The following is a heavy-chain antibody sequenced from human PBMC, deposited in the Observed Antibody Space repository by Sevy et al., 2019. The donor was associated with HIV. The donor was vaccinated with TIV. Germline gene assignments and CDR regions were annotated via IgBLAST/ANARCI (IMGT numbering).Heavy chain of an antibody. CDR1: GYTLTQLS. J-gene: IGHJ4*02. D-gene: IGHD3-3*01. Sequence: ASVKVSCKLSGYTLTQLSMHWVRQAPGKGLEWLGSFDPEDGERIYAQKFQGRFTMTEETSTDTAYIELSSLRSEDTAIYYCATGREYYEGNSGYFDYWGQGTLVTVFS. CDR2: FDPEDGER. CDR3: ATGREYYEGNSGYFDY. V-gene: IGHV1-24*01.